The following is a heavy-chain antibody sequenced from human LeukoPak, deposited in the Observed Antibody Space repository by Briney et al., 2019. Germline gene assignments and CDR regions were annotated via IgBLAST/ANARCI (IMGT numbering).Heavy chain of an antibody. CDR1: GFTFSSCG. CDR3: AKLAVTTCMDV. J-gene: IGHJ6*02. CDR2: ISYDGSNK. D-gene: IGHD4-17*01. V-gene: IGHV3-30*18. Sequence: GGSLRLSCAASGFTFSSCGMHWVRQAPGKGLEWVAVISYDGSNKYYADSVKGRFTISRDNSKNTLYLQMNSLRAEDTAVYYCAKLAVTTCMDVWGQGTTVTVSS.